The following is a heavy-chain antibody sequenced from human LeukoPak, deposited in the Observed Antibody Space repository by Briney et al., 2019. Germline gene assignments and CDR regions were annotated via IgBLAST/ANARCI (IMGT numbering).Heavy chain of an antibody. CDR1: GGSFSGYY. CDR3: ARGYGDPAHDY. V-gene: IGHV4-34*01. J-gene: IGHJ4*02. CDR2: INHSGST. D-gene: IGHD4-17*01. Sequence: SETLSLTCAVYGGSFSGYYWSWIRQPPGKGLEWIGEINHSGSTNYNPSLKSRVTISVDTSKNQFSLKLSSVTAADTAVYYCARGYGDPAHDYWGQGTQVTVSS.